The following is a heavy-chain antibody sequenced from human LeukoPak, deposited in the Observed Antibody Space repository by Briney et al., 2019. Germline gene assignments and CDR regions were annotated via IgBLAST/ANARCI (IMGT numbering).Heavy chain of an antibody. CDR1: GFTFSTYF. Sequence: GRSLRLSCAASGFTFSTYFMHWVRQAPGKGLEWVADFASDGSHTFYVESVKGRFTISRDNAKKSLYLQMNSLRAEDTAVYYCARDLGYSYGYWGHYFDYWGQGTLVTVSS. V-gene: IGHV3-30-3*01. CDR3: ARDLGYSYGYWGHYFDY. D-gene: IGHD5-18*01. J-gene: IGHJ4*02. CDR2: FASDGSHT.